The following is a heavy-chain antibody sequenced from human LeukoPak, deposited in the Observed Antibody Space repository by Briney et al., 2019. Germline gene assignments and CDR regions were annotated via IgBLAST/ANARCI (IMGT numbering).Heavy chain of an antibody. J-gene: IGHJ2*01. Sequence: GGSLRLSCAASGFTFSSYAMHWVRQAPGKGLEWVAVISYDGSNKYYADSVKGRFTISRDNAKNSLYLQMNSLRVEDTAVYYCARDGYIDLWGRGTLATVSS. V-gene: IGHV3-30*04. CDR1: GFTFSSYA. CDR3: ARDGYIDL. CDR2: ISYDGSNK.